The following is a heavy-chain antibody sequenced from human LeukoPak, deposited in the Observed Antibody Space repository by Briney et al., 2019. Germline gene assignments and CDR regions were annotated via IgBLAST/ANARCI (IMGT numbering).Heavy chain of an antibody. CDR1: GGSVSSGSYY. J-gene: IGHJ3*02. V-gene: IGHV4-61*01. CDR3: ARVGSYYDAFDI. CDR2: IYYTGST. D-gene: IGHD2-8*01. Sequence: SETLSLTCTVSGGSVSSGSYYWSWIRQPPGKGPEWIGYIYYTGSTNYNPSLKSRVTISVDTSKNQFSLKLSSVTAADTAVYYCARVGSYYDAFDIWGQGTMVTVSS.